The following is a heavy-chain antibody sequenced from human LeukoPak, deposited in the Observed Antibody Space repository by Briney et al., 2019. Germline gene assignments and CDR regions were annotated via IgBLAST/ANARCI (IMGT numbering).Heavy chain of an antibody. D-gene: IGHD5/OR15-5a*01. CDR2: IYISGST. V-gene: IGHV3-53*01. J-gene: IGHJ5*02. CDR3: AREVASTYNWFDP. Sequence: PGGSLRLSCAASGFTVSSNYMNWVRQAPGKGLEWVSVIYISGSTYYADSVKGRFTIYRDNSKNTLYLQMNSLRAEDTAVYYCAREVASTYNWFDPWGQGTLVTVSS. CDR1: GFTVSSNY.